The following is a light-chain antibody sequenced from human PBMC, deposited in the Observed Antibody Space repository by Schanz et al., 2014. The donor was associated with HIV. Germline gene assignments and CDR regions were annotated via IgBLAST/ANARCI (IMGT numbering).Light chain of an antibody. CDR3: SSYTTNGTWL. Sequence: QSALTQPASVSGSPGQSITISCTGTSSDGGGYDYVPWYQQHPGKAPKLIIYDVHYRPSGSSNRFSGSKSGSTASLAIFGLQAEDEADYYCSSYTTNGTWLFGGGTKLTVL. CDR2: DVH. CDR1: SSDGGGYDY. V-gene: IGLV2-14*01. J-gene: IGLJ3*02.